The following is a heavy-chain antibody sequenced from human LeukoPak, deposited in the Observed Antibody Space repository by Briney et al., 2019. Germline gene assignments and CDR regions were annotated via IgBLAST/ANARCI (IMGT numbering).Heavy chain of an antibody. CDR1: GYTFTSYD. V-gene: IGHV1-8*01. CDR3: ARGVSSHETYYYYYYMDV. J-gene: IGHJ6*03. CDR2: MNSNSGNT. D-gene: IGHD6-13*01. Sequence: ASVKVSCKASGYTFTSYDINWVRQATGQGLEWMGWMNSNSGNTGYAQKFQGRVTMTRNTSISTAYMELSSLRSEDTAVYYCARGVSSHETYYYYYYMDVWGKGTTVTVSS.